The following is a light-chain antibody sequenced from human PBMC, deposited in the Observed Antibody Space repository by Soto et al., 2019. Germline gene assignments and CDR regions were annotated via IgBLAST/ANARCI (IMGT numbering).Light chain of an antibody. V-gene: IGLV1-40*01. CDR1: SSNIGAGFD. CDR3: QSYDTSLSGGSL. CDR2: GNN. Sequence: QSALTQSPSVSGAPGQRVSISCTGTSSNIGAGFDVHWYQQLPATAPKLLIYGNNNRPSGVPDRFSGSKSGTSASLAITGLQAEDEADYYCQSYDTSLSGGSLFGTGTKLTVL. J-gene: IGLJ1*01.